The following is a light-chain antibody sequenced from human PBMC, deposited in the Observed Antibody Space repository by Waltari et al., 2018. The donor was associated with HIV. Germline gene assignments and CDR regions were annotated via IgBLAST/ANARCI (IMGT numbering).Light chain of an antibody. CDR1: QNVNFN. J-gene: IGKJ5*01. Sequence: EIVMTQSPATLSVSPGERVTLSCRASQNVNFNLAWYQQKPGQAPRLLIYGAYGRAAGIPARLSGSGSGTEFTLTISSLQSEDFAVYYCQQYENWPPITFGQGTRLEIK. V-gene: IGKV3D-15*01. CDR2: GAY. CDR3: QQYENWPPIT.